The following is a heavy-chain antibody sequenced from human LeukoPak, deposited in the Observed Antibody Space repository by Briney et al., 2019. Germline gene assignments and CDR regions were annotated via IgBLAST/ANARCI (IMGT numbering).Heavy chain of an antibody. J-gene: IGHJ3*02. CDR1: GYTFTSYG. CDR3: ARGRITIFGVVTDAFDI. D-gene: IGHD3-3*01. CDR2: ISAYNGNT. Sequence: ASVKVSCKASGYTFTSYGISWVRQAPGQGLEWMGWISAYNGNTNYAQKLQDRVTMTTDTSTSTAYMELRSLRSDDTAVYYCARGRITIFGVVTDAFDIWGQGTMVTVSS. V-gene: IGHV1-18*01.